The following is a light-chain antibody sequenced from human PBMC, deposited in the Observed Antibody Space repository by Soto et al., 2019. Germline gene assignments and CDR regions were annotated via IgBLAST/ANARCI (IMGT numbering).Light chain of an antibody. V-gene: IGLV2-18*02. Sequence: QSALTQPPSVSGSPGQSVTISCTGTSSDLGHADRVSWYQQPPGTAPKLMIYEVNNRPSGVPDRFSGSKSGNTASLTISGLQAEDEADYYCTSNTSSKYFLIVFGGGTKVTVL. CDR2: EVN. J-gene: IGLJ2*01. CDR1: SSDLGHADR. CDR3: TSNTSSKYFLIV.